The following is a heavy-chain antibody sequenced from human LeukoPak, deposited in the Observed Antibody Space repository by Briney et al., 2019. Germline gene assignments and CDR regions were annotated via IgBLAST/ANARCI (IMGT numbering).Heavy chain of an antibody. CDR1: GGSISSSSYY. V-gene: IGHV4-39*01. CDR3: ARGGIVSSWYESDWFDP. CDR2: IYYSGST. D-gene: IGHD6-13*01. J-gene: IGHJ5*02. Sequence: PSETLSLTCTVSGGSISSSSYYWGWIRQPPGKGLEWIGSIYYSGSTYYNPSLKSRVTISVDASKNQFSLKLSSVTVADTAVYYCARGGIVSSWYESDWFDPWGQGTLVTVSS.